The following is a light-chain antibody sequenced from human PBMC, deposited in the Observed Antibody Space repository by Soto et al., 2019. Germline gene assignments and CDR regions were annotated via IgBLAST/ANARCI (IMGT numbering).Light chain of an antibody. J-gene: IGKJ1*01. CDR2: KVS. CDR1: QSLVYSDGNTY. V-gene: IGKV2-30*01. Sequence: DVVMTQSPLSLAVTLGQPASISCRSSQSLVYSDGNTYLNWFQQRPGQSPRRLIYKVSNREFGVPDRFSGSGSGTDFTLKISRVEADDVAVYYCMQGTHWPLTFGQGTKVEIK. CDR3: MQGTHWPLT.